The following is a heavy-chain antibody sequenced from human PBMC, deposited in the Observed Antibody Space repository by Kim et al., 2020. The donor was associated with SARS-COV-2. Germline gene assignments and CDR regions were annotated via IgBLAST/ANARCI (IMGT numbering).Heavy chain of an antibody. V-gene: IGHV3-66*01. D-gene: IGHD3-3*01. CDR3: ARGPSGYDFWSGYYPHFDY. J-gene: IGHJ4*02. Sequence: GRFTISRDNSKNTLYLQMNSLRAEDTAVYYCARGPSGYDFWSGYYPHFDYWGQGTLVTVSS.